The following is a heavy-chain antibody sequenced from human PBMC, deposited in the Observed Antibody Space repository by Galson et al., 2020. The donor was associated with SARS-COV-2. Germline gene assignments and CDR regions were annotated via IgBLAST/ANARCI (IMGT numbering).Heavy chain of an antibody. CDR1: GFTFSSYG. CDR2: ISYDGSNK. J-gene: IGHJ4*02. Sequence: GESLKISCAASGFTFSSYGMHWVRQAPGKVLEWVAVISYDGSNKYYADSVKGRFTISRDNSKNTLYLQMNSLRAEDTAVYYCARDRSSWYLDYWGQGTLVTVSS. D-gene: IGHD6-13*01. V-gene: IGHV3-30*03. CDR3: ARDRSSWYLDY.